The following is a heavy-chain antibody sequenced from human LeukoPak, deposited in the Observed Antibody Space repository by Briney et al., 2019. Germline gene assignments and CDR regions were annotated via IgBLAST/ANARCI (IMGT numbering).Heavy chain of an antibody. D-gene: IGHD6-19*01. CDR3: ARDISSGWLTFDY. J-gene: IGHJ4*02. CDR2: IYSGGST. V-gene: IGHV3-66*01. CDR1: GFTVSSNY. Sequence: GGSLRLSCAASGFTVSSNYMSWVRQAPGKGLEWVSVIYSGGSTYYADSVKGRFTISRDNSKNTLYLQMNSLRAEDTAAYYCARDISSGWLTFDYWGQGTLVTVSS.